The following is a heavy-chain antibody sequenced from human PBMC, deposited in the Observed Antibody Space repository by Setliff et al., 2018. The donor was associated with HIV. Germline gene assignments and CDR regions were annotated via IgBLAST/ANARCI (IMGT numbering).Heavy chain of an antibody. Sequence: SETLSLTCSVLGGSFSGYYWSWIRQPPGKGLEWIGYIYVYNSERTNYNPSLTSRVTISVDTSRNQFSLKLTSVTAADTAIYYCARAVNFDYWGQGTQVTVSS. J-gene: IGHJ4*02. D-gene: IGHD6-19*01. CDR2: IYVYNSERT. CDR1: GGSFSGYY. V-gene: IGHV4-59*01. CDR3: ARAVNFDY.